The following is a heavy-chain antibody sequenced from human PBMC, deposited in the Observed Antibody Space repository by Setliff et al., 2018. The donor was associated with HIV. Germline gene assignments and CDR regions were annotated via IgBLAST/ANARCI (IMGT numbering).Heavy chain of an antibody. Sequence: PGGSLRLSCVASEFIFSNYWMNWVRQAPGKGLEWVANIKPDGTEKNYMDSVKGRFTISRDNAKRSLYLQMSSLRAEDTAVYYCAKDWRWELPIYGMNVWGQGTTVTVSS. D-gene: IGHD1-26*01. CDR3: AKDWRWELPIYGMNV. CDR1: EFIFSNYW. J-gene: IGHJ6*02. CDR2: IKPDGTEK. V-gene: IGHV3-7*01.